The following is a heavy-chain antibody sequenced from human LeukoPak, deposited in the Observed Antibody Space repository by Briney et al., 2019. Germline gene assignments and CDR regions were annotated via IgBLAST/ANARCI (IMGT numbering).Heavy chain of an antibody. D-gene: IGHD1-1*01. CDR2: IYYSGST. CDR1: GGSISSYY. CDR3: AREGAPTTGTTSDAFDI. Sequence: SETLSLTCIVSGGSISSYYWSWIRQPPGKGLEWIGYIYYSGSTNYNPSLKSRVTISVDTSKNQFSLKLSSVTAADTAVYYCAREGAPTTGTTSDAFDIWGQGTMVTVSS. J-gene: IGHJ3*02. V-gene: IGHV4-59*01.